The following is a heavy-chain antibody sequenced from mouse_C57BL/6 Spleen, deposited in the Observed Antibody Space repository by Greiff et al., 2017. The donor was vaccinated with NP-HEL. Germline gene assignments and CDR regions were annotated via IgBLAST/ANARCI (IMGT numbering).Heavy chain of an antibody. V-gene: IGHV2-5*01. CDR2: IWRGGST. D-gene: IGHD1-1*01. CDR1: GFSLTSYG. J-gene: IGHJ3*01. Sequence: VQLQQSGPGLVQPSQSLSITCTVSGFSLTSYGVHWVRQSPGKGLEWLGVIWRGGSTDYNAAFMSRLSITKDNSKSQVFFKMNSLQADDTAIYYCAKNDYGSSSGFAYWGQGTLVTVSA. CDR3: AKNDYGSSSGFAY.